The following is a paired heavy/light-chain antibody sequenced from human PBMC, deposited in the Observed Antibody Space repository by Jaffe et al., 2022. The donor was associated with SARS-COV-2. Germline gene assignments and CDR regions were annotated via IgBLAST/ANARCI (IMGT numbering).Heavy chain of an antibody. V-gene: IGHV3-30*04. CDR3: ARGVYSSGWSDAFDI. J-gene: IGHJ3*02. CDR1: GFTSSGYP. D-gene: IGHD6-19*01. Sequence: QVHLVESGGGVVQPGRSLRLSCVASGFTSSGYPMHWVRQTPGKGLEWVAVISYDGNRQYYADTVKGRFTISRDNSKNTLYLQMNSLRVEDTAVYYCARGVYSSGWSDAFDIWGQGTMVTVSS. CDR2: ISYDGNRQ.
Light chain of an antibody. CDR2: KAS. CDR3: QQYNSYPIT. Sequence: DIQMTQSPSTLSASVGDRVTITCRASQSISSWLAWYQQKPGKAPKFLIYKASTLESGVPSRFSGSGSGTEFTLTISSLQPDDFATYYCQQYNSYPITFGQGTRLEIK. J-gene: IGKJ5*01. V-gene: IGKV1-5*03. CDR1: QSISSW.